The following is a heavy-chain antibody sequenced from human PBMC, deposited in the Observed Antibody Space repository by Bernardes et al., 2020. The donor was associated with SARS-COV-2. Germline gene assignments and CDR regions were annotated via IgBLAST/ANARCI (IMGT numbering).Heavy chain of an antibody. CDR3: VAEIYSGGWFETNAFDP. V-gene: IGHV3-74*01. CDR2: INSDGRNT. D-gene: IGHD6-19*01. CDR1: GIRFGSSW. J-gene: IGHJ5*02. Sequence: GGSLRLSCAASGIRFGSSWMNWVRQAPGKGLEWVARINSDGRNTKYADFVKGRFTVSRDNAKSTLYLQMDSLRVDDSAVYYCVAEIYSGGWFETNAFDPWGLGTLVTVSS.